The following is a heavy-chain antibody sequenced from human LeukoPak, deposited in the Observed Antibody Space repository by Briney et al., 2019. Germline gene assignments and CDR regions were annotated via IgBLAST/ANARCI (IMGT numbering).Heavy chain of an antibody. CDR3: ARGHCSSTSCEYYFDY. CDR1: GGTFRSYG. Sequence: SVKVSCKASGGTFRSYGISWVRQAPGQGLEWMGGIIPIFGTSSYPPKFQGRFSITTDESTTTAFMELSSLRSEDTAVYYCARGHCSSTSCEYYFDYWGQGTLVTVSS. D-gene: IGHD2-2*01. CDR2: IIPIFGTS. J-gene: IGHJ4*02. V-gene: IGHV1-69*05.